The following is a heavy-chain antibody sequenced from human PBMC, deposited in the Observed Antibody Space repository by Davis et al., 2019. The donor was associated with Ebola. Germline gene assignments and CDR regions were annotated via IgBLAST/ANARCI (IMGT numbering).Heavy chain of an antibody. J-gene: IGHJ4*02. D-gene: IGHD3-3*01. CDR1: GFTFIDYA. CDR3: AKDMAPDFWSGYYLDC. Sequence: SLKISCVASGFTFIDYAMHFVRQAPGKGLEWVSGVSWNSGSVVYADSVKGRFTISRDNAKNSLYLEMNSLRPEDTAFYYCAKDMAPDFWSGYYLDCWGQGSLVTVSS. V-gene: IGHV3-9*01. CDR2: VSWNSGSV.